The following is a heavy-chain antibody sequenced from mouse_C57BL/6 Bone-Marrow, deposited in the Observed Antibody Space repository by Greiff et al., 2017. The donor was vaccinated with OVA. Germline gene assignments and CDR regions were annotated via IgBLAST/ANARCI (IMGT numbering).Heavy chain of an antibody. CDR2: INPNYGTT. Sequence: EVQRVESGPELVKPGASVKISCKASGYSFTDYNMNWVKQSNGKSLEWIGVINPNYGTTSYNQKFKGKATLTVDQSSSTAYMQLNSLTSEDSAVYYCARSYYSNYVLYYYAMDYWGQGTSVTVSS. CDR3: ARSYYSNYVLYYYAMDY. J-gene: IGHJ4*01. V-gene: IGHV1-39*01. CDR1: GYSFTDYN. D-gene: IGHD2-5*01.